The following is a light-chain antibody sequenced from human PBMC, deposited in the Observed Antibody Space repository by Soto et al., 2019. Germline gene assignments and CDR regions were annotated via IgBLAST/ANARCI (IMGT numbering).Light chain of an antibody. CDR1: QDSSSY. Sequence: DIRLTQSPSFLSASVGDRVTITCRASQDSSSYLAWYQQKAGKAPKLLIYAASTLQSGVPSRFRGTGSGTEFTLTISSLQPEDFATYYCQQLKSYPLTFGGGTKVEIK. J-gene: IGKJ4*01. V-gene: IGKV1-9*01. CDR3: QQLKSYPLT. CDR2: AAS.